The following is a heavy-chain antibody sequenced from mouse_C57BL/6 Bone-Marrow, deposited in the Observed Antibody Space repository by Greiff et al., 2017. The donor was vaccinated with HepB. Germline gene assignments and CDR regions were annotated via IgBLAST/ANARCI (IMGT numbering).Heavy chain of an antibody. Sequence: VQLQQPGPELVKPGASVKLSCKASGYTFTSYWMHWVKQRPGQGLEWIGNINPSNGGTNYNEKFKSKATLTVDKSSSTAYMQLSSLTSEDSAVYYCARERVITTVAGDYWGQGTTLTVSS. V-gene: IGHV1-53*01. CDR1: GYTFTSYW. CDR3: ARERVITTVAGDY. CDR2: INPSNGGT. D-gene: IGHD1-1*01. J-gene: IGHJ2*01.